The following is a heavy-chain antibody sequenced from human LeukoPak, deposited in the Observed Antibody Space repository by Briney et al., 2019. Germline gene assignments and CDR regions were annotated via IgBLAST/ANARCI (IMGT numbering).Heavy chain of an antibody. CDR3: ARRGTTYCTVDSCHPNSFDP. Sequence: PGGSLRLSCAASGFTFSSYWMHWVRQAPGKGLVWVSRISSGGTSTSYADSVKGPLTISRDNSKNTLYLQMNSLRAEDTAVYYCARRGTTYCTVDSCHPNSFDPWGQGTLVTVSS. D-gene: IGHD2-15*01. CDR2: ISSGGTST. V-gene: IGHV3-74*01. J-gene: IGHJ5*02. CDR1: GFTFSSYW.